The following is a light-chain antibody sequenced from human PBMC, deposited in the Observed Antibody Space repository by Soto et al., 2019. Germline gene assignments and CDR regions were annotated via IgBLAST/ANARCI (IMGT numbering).Light chain of an antibody. CDR1: QTVSTN. CDR3: QQYSNWPRM. Sequence: EILMTQSPATLSASPGERATLSCRASQTVSTNLACYQQKPGQAPRLLVYGASTRATGIPARFSGSGSGREFTLAVSSRQSEDFAVYYCQQYSNWPRMFGEGTKVEI. CDR2: GAS. J-gene: IGKJ1*01. V-gene: IGKV3-15*01.